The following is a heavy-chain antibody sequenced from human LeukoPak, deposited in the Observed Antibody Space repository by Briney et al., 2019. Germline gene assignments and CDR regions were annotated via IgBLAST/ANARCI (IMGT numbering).Heavy chain of an antibody. J-gene: IGHJ4*02. D-gene: IGHD3-10*01. CDR3: ARDQGPGYYGSGSYYYGPN. CDR2: ISSSSSYI. CDR1: GGSISSYY. Sequence: ETLSLTCTVSGGSISSYYWSWVRQAPGKGLEWVSSISSSSSYIYYADSVKGRFTISRDNAKNSLYLQMNSQRAEDTAVYYCARDQGPGYYGSGSYYYGPNWGQRTLVTVSS. V-gene: IGHV3-21*01.